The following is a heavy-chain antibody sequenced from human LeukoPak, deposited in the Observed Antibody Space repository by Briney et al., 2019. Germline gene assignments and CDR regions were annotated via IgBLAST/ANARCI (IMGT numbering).Heavy chain of an antibody. V-gene: IGHV1-2*02. Sequence: ASVKVSCKASGYTFTGYYMHWVRQAPGQGLEWMGWINPNSGGTNYAQKFQGRVTMTRDTSISTAYMELSRLRSDDTAVYYCARDSYSSSWYRTHWFDPWAREPWSPSPQ. CDR2: INPNSGGT. D-gene: IGHD6-13*01. J-gene: IGHJ5*02. CDR1: GYTFTGYY. CDR3: ARDSYSSSWYRTHWFDP.